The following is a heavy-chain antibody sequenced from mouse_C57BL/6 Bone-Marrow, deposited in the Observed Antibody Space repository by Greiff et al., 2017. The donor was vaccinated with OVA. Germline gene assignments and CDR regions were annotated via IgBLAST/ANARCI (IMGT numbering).Heavy chain of an antibody. J-gene: IGHJ4*01. Sequence: EVKLMESGPGLVKPSQSLSLTCSVTGYSITSGYYWNWIRQFPGNKLEWMGYISYDGSNNYNPSLKNRISITRDTSKNQFFLQLNSVTTEDTATYYCARGGYDYYARDYWGQGTSVTVSS. CDR3: ARGGYDYYARDY. D-gene: IGHD2-10*02. CDR1: GYSITSGYY. CDR2: ISYDGSN. V-gene: IGHV3-6*01.